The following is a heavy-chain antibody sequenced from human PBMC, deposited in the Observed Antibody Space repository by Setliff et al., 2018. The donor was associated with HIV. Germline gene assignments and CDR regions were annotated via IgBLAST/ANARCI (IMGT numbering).Heavy chain of an antibody. V-gene: IGHV3-7*01. CDR3: ARSFWGFVRNAASDI. CDR1: GFMFGVDW. D-gene: IGHD3-16*01. CDR2: VTPDGGDK. Sequence: QTGGSLRLSCAASGFMFGVDWMSWVRQTPGKGLEWVASVTPDGGDKYYANSMRGRFTISRDNAKNSLYLQMNSLRAEDTAVYHCARSFWGFVRNAASDIWGQGTMVTVSS. J-gene: IGHJ3*02.